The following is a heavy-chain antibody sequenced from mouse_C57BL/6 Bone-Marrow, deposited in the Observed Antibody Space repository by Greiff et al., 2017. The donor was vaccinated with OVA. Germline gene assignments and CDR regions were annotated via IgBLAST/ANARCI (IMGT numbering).Heavy chain of an antibody. V-gene: IGHV3-8*01. J-gene: IGHJ2*01. CDR2: ISYSGST. CDR3: ARLSTTAGDCDY. Sequence: VQLQQSGPGLAKPSQSLSLTCSVTGYSITSDYWNWIRKFPGNKLEYIGYISYSGSTYYNPSLKSRISITRDTSKNQYYLQLKSVTTEDTATYYCARLSTTAGDCDYWGQGTTLTVSS. CDR1: GYSITSDY. D-gene: IGHD1-2*01.